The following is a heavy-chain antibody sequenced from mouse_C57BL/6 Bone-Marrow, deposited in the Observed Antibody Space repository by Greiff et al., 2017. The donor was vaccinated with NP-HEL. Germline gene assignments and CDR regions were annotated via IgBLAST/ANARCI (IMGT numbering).Heavy chain of an antibody. Sequence: QVQLKQPGAELVMPGASVKLSCKASGYTFTSYWMHWVKQRPGQGLEWIGEIDPSDSYTNYNQKIKGKSTLTVDKSSSTAYMQLSSLTSEDSAVYYCARGSKRYAMDYWGQGTSVTVSS. CDR3: ARGSKRYAMDY. V-gene: IGHV1-69*01. CDR2: IDPSDSYT. D-gene: IGHD2-5*01. J-gene: IGHJ4*01. CDR1: GYTFTSYW.